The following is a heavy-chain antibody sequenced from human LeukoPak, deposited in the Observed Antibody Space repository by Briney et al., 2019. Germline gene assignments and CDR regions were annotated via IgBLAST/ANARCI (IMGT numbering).Heavy chain of an antibody. CDR3: ARRRWASSNVDY. CDR1: GGSISSSDYY. Sequence: PSETLSLTCTVYGGSISSSDYYWGWIRQPPGTVLEWIGCIYYSGSTYYSPSLKSRVTISKDTSKNQFSLKVTAVTAADTAVYYCARRRWASSNVDYWGQGTLVTVSS. V-gene: IGHV4-39*01. CDR2: IYYSGST. J-gene: IGHJ4*02. D-gene: IGHD1-1*01.